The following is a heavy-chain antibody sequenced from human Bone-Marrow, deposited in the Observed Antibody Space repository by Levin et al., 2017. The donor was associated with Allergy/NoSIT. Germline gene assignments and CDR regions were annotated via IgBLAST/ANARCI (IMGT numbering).Heavy chain of an antibody. CDR1: GGSISTYY. J-gene: IGHJ4*02. CDR2: VYYSGST. V-gene: IGHV4-59*08. D-gene: IGHD5-18*01. CDR3: ARHAGPIHLWLMDY. Sequence: SETLSLTCTVSGGSISTYYWSWIRQPPGKGLEWIGYVYYSGSTNYNPSLKSRVTMSVDTAKNHFSLKLSSVTAADTALYYCARHAGPIHLWLMDYWGQGTLVTVSS.